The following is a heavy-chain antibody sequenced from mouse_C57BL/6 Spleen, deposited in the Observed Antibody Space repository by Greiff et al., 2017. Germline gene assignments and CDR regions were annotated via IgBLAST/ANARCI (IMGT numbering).Heavy chain of an antibody. CDR2: IYPGDGDT. Sequence: VKLQQSGPELVKPGASVKISCKASGYAFSSSWMNWVKQRPGKGLEWIGRIYPGDGDTNYNGKFKGKATLTADKSSSTAYMQLSSLTSEDSAVYFCARGRWDYDVSMDYWGQGTSVTVSS. CDR1: GYAFSSSW. CDR3: ARGRWDYDVSMDY. J-gene: IGHJ4*01. D-gene: IGHD2-4*01. V-gene: IGHV1-82*01.